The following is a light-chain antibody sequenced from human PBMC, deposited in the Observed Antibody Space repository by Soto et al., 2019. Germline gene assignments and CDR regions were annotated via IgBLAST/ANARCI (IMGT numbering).Light chain of an antibody. CDR2: DAS. Sequence: DIQVTQSPSTLSASVGDRVTITCGASQSIGTWLAWYQQKPGKAPKLLIFDASTLESGVPSRFSGSGSGTDFTLTISGLQPDDFAPYYCQQYSDSSGAFGQGTRVEIK. V-gene: IGKV1-5*01. CDR1: QSIGTW. CDR3: QQYSDSSGA. J-gene: IGKJ1*01.